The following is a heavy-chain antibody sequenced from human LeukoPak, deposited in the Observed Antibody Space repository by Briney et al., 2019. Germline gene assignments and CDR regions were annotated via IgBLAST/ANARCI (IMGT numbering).Heavy chain of an antibody. Sequence: ASVKVSCKASGYTFTNYGISWVRQAPGQGLEWMGWISAYNGNTNYAQKLQGRVTMTTDTSTSTAYMELRSLRSDDTAVYYCAREVPAAIDYYYYYYYMDVWGKGTTVTVSS. CDR2: ISAYNGNT. V-gene: IGHV1-18*01. D-gene: IGHD2-2*01. J-gene: IGHJ6*03. CDR1: GYTFTNYG. CDR3: AREVPAAIDYYYYYYYMDV.